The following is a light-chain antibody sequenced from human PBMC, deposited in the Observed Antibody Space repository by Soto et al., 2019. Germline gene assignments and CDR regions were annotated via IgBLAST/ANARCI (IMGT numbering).Light chain of an antibody. Sequence: PATLSVSPGERATLSCRASQSVSSNLAWYQQKPGQAPRLLIYGASTRATGIPARFSGSGSGTEFTLTISSLQSADFAVYYCQHYNNWPPWTFGQGTKVDIK. V-gene: IGKV3-15*01. CDR1: QSVSSN. CDR2: GAS. CDR3: QHYNNWPPWT. J-gene: IGKJ1*01.